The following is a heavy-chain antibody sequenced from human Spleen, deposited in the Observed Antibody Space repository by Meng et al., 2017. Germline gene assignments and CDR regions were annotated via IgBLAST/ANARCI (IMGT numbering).Heavy chain of an antibody. V-gene: IGHV4-34*01. CDR1: GGSFSDYY. J-gene: IGHJ4*02. Sequence: QDQLQQWGGRLLKPADTLSLTCVVSGGSFSDYYWSWIRQPPGKALEWIGEINHSGSTNYNPSLESRATISVDTSQNNLSLKLSSVTAADSAVYYCARGPTTMAHDFDYWGQGTLVTVSS. D-gene: IGHD4-11*01. CDR2: INHSGST. CDR3: ARGPTTMAHDFDY.